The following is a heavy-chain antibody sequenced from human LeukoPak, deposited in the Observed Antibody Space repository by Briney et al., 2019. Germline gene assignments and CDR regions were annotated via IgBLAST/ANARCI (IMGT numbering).Heavy chain of an antibody. CDR2: INAGNGNT. J-gene: IGHJ4*02. D-gene: IGHD6-19*01. CDR1: GYTFIDYA. CDR3: ARGIEASSGWYVIDY. V-gene: IGHV1-3*01. Sequence: GASVKVSCKDSGYTFIDYAMRWVRQAPGQRLEWMGWINAGNGNTKYSQKFQGRVIITRGTSATIAYMELSRLRSEDTAVYYCARGIEASSGWYVIDYWGQGTLVTVSS.